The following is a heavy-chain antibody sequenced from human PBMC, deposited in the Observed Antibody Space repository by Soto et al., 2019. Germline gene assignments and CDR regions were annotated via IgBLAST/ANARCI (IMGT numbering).Heavy chain of an antibody. D-gene: IGHD3-10*01. J-gene: IGHJ6*02. CDR3: ARDRPITMVRGVITYYYYGMDV. V-gene: IGHV1-69*13. CDR2: IIPIFGTA. Sequence: SVKVSCKASGGTFSSYAISWVRQAPGQGLEWMGGIIPIFGTANYAQKFQGRVTITADESTSTAYMELSSLRSEDTAVYYCARDRPITMVRGVITYYYYGMDVWGQGNTVTVSS. CDR1: GGTFSSYA.